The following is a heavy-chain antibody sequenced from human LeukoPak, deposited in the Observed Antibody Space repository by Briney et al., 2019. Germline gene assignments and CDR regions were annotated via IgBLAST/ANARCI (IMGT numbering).Heavy chain of an antibody. CDR3: ARDGYSSGWVNWFDP. J-gene: IGHJ5*02. Sequence: GGSLRLSCAASGFTVSSNYMSWVRQAPGKGLEWVSVIYSGGSTYYADSVKGRFTISRDNSKNTLYLQMNSLRAEDTAVYYCARDGYSSGWVNWFDPWGQGTQVTVSS. V-gene: IGHV3-53*01. CDR1: GFTVSSNY. D-gene: IGHD6-19*01. CDR2: IYSGGST.